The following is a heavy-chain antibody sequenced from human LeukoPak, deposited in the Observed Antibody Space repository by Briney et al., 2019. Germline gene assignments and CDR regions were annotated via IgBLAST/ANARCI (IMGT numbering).Heavy chain of an antibody. CDR3: AKGRGYGSGSYTDY. CDR1: GFTFSSYA. V-gene: IGHV3-23*01. D-gene: IGHD3-10*01. J-gene: IGHJ4*02. Sequence: GGSLRLSCAASGFTFSSYAISWVRQAPGKGLEWVSDISGSGGSTYYADSVKGRFTISRDNSKNTLYLQMNSLRAEDTAVYYCAKGRGYGSGSYTDYWGQGALVTASS. CDR2: ISGSGGST.